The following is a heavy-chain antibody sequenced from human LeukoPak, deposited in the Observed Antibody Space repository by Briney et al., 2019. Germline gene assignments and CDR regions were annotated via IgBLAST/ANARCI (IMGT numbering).Heavy chain of an antibody. D-gene: IGHD3-10*01. V-gene: IGHV4-34*01. CDR3: ARRITMVRGAGNAFDI. J-gene: IGHJ3*02. CDR2: INHSGST. Sequence: SETLSLTCAVYGGSFSGYYWSWIRQPPGKGLEWIGEINHSGSTNYNPSLKSRVTISVDTSKNQFSLKLSSVTAADTAVYYCARRITMVRGAGNAFDIWGQGTMVTVSS. CDR1: GGSFSGYY.